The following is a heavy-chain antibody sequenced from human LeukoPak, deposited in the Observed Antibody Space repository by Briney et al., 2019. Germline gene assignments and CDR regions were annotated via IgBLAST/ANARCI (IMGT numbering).Heavy chain of an antibody. CDR1: GFTFSSYA. J-gene: IGHJ6*04. D-gene: IGHD3-10*02. V-gene: IGHV3-48*03. Sequence: GGSLRLSCAASGFTFSSYAMIWVRQAPGKGLEWVSYISSSGSTIYYADSVKGRFTISRDNAKNSLYLQVNSLRAEDTAVYYCAELGITMIGGVWGKGTTVTISS. CDR3: AELGITMIGGV. CDR2: ISSSGSTI.